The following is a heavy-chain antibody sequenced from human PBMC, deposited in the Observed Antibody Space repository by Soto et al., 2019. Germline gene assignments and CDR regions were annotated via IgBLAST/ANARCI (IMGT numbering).Heavy chain of an antibody. Sequence: QVQLVESGGGVVQPGRSLRLSCAVSGFIFSNYGMHWVRQAPGKGLEWVAVISDDGSNKYYADSVKGRFAISRDSPKNTLYLQMNSLRGEDTAVYYCARPRQPYYYYFVMDVWGQGTSVTVSS. D-gene: IGHD2-2*01. CDR1: GFIFSNYG. J-gene: IGHJ6*02. CDR2: ISDDGSNK. V-gene: IGHV3-30*03. CDR3: ARPRQPYYYYFVMDV.